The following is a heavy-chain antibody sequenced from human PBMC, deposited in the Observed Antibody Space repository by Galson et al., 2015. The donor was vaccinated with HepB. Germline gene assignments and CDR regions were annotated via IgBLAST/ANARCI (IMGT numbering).Heavy chain of an antibody. CDR2: IIPIFGTA. CDR1: GGTFSRYA. V-gene: IGHV1-69*13. CDR3: ARGTHSYGQLGIYDY. D-gene: IGHD5-18*01. Sequence: SVKVSCKASGGTFSRYAISWVRQAPGQGLEWMGGIIPIFGTANYAQKFQGRVTITADESTSTAYMELSSLRSEDTAVYYCARGTHSYGQLGIYDYWGQGTLVTVSS. J-gene: IGHJ4*02.